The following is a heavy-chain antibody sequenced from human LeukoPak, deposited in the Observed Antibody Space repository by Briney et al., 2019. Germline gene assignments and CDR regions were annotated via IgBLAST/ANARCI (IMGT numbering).Heavy chain of an antibody. CDR1: GGSISSGGYY. J-gene: IGHJ4*02. CDR3: AKLLFHDSGDYYIGRYCFDY. D-gene: IGHD3-10*01. V-gene: IGHV4-31*03. Sequence: SETLSLTCTVSGGSISSGGYYWSWIRQHPGKGLEWIGYIYYSGSTYYNPSLESRVTISVDTSKNQFSLKLSSVTAADTAVYYCAKLLFHDSGDYYIGRYCFDYWGQGTLVTVPS. CDR2: IYYSGST.